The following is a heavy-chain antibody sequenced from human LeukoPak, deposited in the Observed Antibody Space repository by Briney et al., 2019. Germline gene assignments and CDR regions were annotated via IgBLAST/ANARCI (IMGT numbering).Heavy chain of an antibody. J-gene: IGHJ4*02. Sequence: GGSLRLSCAASGFTFSTYSMNWVRQAPGKGLEWVSFISSSSSIINYVDSVRGRFTISRDNAKNSLYLQMNSLRAENTAVYYCARDIGGSYTAIDYWGQGTLVTVSS. V-gene: IGHV3-48*04. CDR2: ISSSSSII. CDR1: GFTFSTYS. D-gene: IGHD1-26*01. CDR3: ARDIGGSYTAIDY.